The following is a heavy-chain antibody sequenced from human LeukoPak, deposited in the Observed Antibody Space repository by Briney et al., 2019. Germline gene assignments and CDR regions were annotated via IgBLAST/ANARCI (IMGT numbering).Heavy chain of an antibody. CDR2: IKQDGSDK. V-gene: IGHV3-7*01. CDR1: RFTVSSYW. Sequence: QPGGSLRLSCAASRFTVSSYWMSWVRQVPGKGLEWVANIKQDGSDKYYVDSVKGRFTISRDNAKNSLYLQMNSLRAEDTAVYYCARMTVYSSSWLAYYMDVWGKGTTVTVSS. J-gene: IGHJ6*03. D-gene: IGHD6-13*01. CDR3: ARMTVYSSSWLAYYMDV.